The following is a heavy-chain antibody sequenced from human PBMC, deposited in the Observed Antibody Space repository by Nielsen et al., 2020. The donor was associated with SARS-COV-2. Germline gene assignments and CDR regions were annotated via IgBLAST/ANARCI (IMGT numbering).Heavy chain of an antibody. Sequence: GESLKISCAASGFTFSSYWMNWVRQAPGKGLEWVANIKQDGSEKYYGDSVKGRFTISRDNAKNSLYLQMNSLRAEDTAVYYCTKARTRYTNSPSVFDFWGQGTPVTVSS. CDR1: GFTFSSYW. J-gene: IGHJ4*02. D-gene: IGHD1-14*01. V-gene: IGHV3-7*01. CDR3: TKARTRYTNSPSVFDF. CDR2: IKQDGSEK.